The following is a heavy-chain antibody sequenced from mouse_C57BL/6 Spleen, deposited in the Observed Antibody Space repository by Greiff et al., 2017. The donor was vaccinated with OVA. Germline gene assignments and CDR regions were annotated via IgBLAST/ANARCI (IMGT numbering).Heavy chain of an antibody. V-gene: IGHV1-15*01. J-gene: IGHJ4*01. CDR1: GYTFTDYE. D-gene: IGHD1-1*01. CDR2: IDPETGGT. Sequence: VQLQQSGAELVRPGASVTLSCKASGYTFTDYEMHWVKQTPVHGLEWIGAIDPETGGTAYNQKFKGKAILTADKSSSTAYMELRSLTSEDSAVYYCTRDSVITTVGATNYYAMDYWGQGTSVTVSS. CDR3: TRDSVITTVGATNYYAMDY.